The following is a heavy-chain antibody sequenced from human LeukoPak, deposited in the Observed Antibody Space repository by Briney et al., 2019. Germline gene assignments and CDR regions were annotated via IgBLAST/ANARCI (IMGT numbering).Heavy chain of an antibody. CDR1: GFTVSSNY. CDR2: IYTGGST. J-gene: IGHJ4*02. V-gene: IGHV3-66*01. Sequence: PGGSVRLSCATSGFTVSSNYMSWVRQAPGKGLEWVSVIYTGGSTYYADSVKGRFTISRDNSKNTLYLQMNSLRAEDTAVYYCARVDEWELLFGYWGQGTLVTVSS. D-gene: IGHD1-26*01. CDR3: ARVDEWELLFGY.